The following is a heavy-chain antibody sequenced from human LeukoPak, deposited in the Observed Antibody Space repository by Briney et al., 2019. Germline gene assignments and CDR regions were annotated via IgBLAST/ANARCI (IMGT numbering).Heavy chain of an antibody. CDR3: ARGPGRFLEWLFPNWFDP. J-gene: IGHJ5*02. CDR2: ISSSSSTI. V-gene: IGHV3-48*01. CDR1: GFTFRSYS. D-gene: IGHD3-3*01. Sequence: GGSLRLSCAASGFTFRSYSMNWVRQAPGKGLEWVSYISSSSSTIYYADSVKGRFTISRDNAKNSLYLQMNSLRAEDTAVYYCARGPGRFLEWLFPNWFDPWGQGTLVTVSS.